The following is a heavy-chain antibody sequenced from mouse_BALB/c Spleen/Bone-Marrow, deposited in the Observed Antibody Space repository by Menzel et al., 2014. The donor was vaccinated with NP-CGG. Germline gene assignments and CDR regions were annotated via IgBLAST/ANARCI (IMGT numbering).Heavy chain of an antibody. CDR2: ISSGGGYT. Sequence: EVQGVESGGDLVKPGGSLKLSCAASGFTFSTYGMSWVRQTPDKRLEWVATISSGGGYTYYPDSVKGRFTISRDNANNALYLQMSSLKSEDTAMYYCARHITTVVADYWGQGTTLTVSS. D-gene: IGHD1-1*01. V-gene: IGHV5-6*01. J-gene: IGHJ2*01. CDR1: GFTFSTYG. CDR3: ARHITTVVADY.